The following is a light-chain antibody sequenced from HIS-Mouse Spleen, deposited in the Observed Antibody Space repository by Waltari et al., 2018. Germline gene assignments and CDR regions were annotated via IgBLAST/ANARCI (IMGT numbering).Light chain of an antibody. CDR3: YSTDSSGNHRV. CDR1: IGSKS. Sequence: SYVLSQPPSVSVAPGKTARITCGGNNIGSKSVHLYQQKPGQAPVLVVYEDSKRPSGIPERFSGSSSGTMATLTISGAQVEDEADYYCYSTDSSGNHRVFGGGTKLTVL. V-gene: IGLV3-10*01. J-gene: IGLJ2*01. CDR2: EDS.